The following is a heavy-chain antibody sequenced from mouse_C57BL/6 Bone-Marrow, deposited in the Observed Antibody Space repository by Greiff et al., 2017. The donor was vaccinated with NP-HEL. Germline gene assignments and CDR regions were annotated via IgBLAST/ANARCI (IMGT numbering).Heavy chain of an antibody. CDR2: INPNNGGT. Sequence: EVQLQQSGPELVKPGASVKISCKASGYTFTDYYMNWVKQSHGKSLEWIGDINPNNGGTSYNQKFKGKATLTVDKSSSTAYMELRSLTSEDSAVYYCARRELRLRFIDYWGQGTTLTVSS. CDR1: GYTFTDYY. V-gene: IGHV1-26*01. J-gene: IGHJ2*01. CDR3: ARRELRLRFIDY. D-gene: IGHD3-2*02.